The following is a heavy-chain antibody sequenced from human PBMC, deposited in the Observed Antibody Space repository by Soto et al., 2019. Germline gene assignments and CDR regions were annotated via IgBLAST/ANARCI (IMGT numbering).Heavy chain of an antibody. D-gene: IGHD5-12*01. CDR1: GGSISSGGYY. CDR3: ARAGIDDYYYSYMDV. CDR2: IYYSGST. J-gene: IGHJ6*03. Sequence: PSETLSLTCTVSGGSISSGGYYWSWIRQHPGKGLEWIGYIYYSGSTYYNPSLKSRVTISVDTPKNQFSLKLSSVTAADTAVYYCARAGIDDYYYSYMDVWGKGTTVTVSS. V-gene: IGHV4-31*03.